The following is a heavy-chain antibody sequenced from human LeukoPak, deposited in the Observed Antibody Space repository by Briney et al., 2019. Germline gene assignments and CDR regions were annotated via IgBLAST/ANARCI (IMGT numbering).Heavy chain of an antibody. CDR1: GGSISSGGYY. V-gene: IGHV4-31*03. D-gene: IGHD3-3*01. J-gene: IGHJ5*02. Sequence: SQTLSLTCTVSGGSISSGGYYWSWIRQHPGKGLEWIGYIYYSGSTYYNPSLKSRVTISVDTSKNQFSLKLSSVTAADTAVYYCARVITIFGVVITNWFDPWGQGTLVTASS. CDR3: ARVITIFGVVITNWFDP. CDR2: IYYSGST.